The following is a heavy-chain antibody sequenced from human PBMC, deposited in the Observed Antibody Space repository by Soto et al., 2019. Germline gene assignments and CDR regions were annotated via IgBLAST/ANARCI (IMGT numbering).Heavy chain of an antibody. CDR1: GFSLTTSGVG. CDR2: VYWDDDK. Sequence: QITLNESGPTQVKPRQTLTLTCTFSGFSLTTSGVGVGWIRQSPGKAPEWIALVYWDDDKRYSPSLKCRLTITKNISKNQVVLTMADLDPADSATYYCAHRVLRTVFGLVTTTAIYFDFWGQGTPVAVS. V-gene: IGHV2-5*02. CDR3: AHRVLRTVFGLVTTTAIYFDF. D-gene: IGHD3-3*01. J-gene: IGHJ4*02.